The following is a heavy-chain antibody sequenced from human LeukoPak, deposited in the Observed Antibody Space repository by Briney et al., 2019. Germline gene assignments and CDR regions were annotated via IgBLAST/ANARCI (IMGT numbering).Heavy chain of an antibody. CDR2: IYYSGST. J-gene: IGHJ4*02. D-gene: IGHD2-8*01. Sequence: SETLSLTCTVSGGSISSYYWSWIRQPPGKGLEWIGYIYYSGSTNYNPSLKSRVTISVDTSKNQFSLKLSSVTAADTAVYYCASYCTNTNCYFDSWGQGTLVTVSS. CDR1: GGSISSYY. V-gene: IGHV4-59*08. CDR3: ASYCTNTNCYFDS.